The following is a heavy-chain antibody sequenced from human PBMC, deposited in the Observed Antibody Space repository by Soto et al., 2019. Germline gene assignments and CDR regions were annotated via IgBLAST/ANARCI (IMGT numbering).Heavy chain of an antibody. V-gene: IGHV5-51*01. J-gene: IGHJ6*02. Sequence: LGESLKISCKGSGYSFTSYWIGWVRQMPGKGLEWMGIIYPGDSDTRYSPSFQGQVTISADKSISTAYLQWSSLKASDTAMYYCARLEMAVGHYYGMDAWGQGTTVTVSS. CDR3: ARLEMAVGHYYGMDA. CDR1: GYSFTSYW. D-gene: IGHD3-16*01. CDR2: IYPGDSDT.